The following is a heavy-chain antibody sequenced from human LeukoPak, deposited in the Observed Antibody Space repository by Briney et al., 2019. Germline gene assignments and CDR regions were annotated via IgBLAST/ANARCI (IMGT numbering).Heavy chain of an antibody. V-gene: IGHV3-66*01. CDR2: IFIGGNT. CDR3: ARDSGSYHHW. D-gene: IGHD1-26*01. J-gene: IGHJ4*02. CDR1: GFTVSSNY. Sequence: GGSLRLSCTASGFTVSSNYMSWVRQAPGKGLEWVSVIFIGGNTYYADSVKGRFTISRDNSKNTLDLQMNSLRVEDTAMYYFARDSGSYHHWWGQGTLVTVSS.